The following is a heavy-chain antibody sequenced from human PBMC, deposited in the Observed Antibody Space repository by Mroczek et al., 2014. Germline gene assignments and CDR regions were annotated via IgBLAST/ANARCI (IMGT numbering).Heavy chain of an antibody. J-gene: IGHJ4*02. CDR3: ARGHYYGSGRFDY. V-gene: IGHV4-34*01. D-gene: IGHD3-10*01. CDR1: GGSFSGYY. Sequence: QVQLQQWGAGLLKPSETLSLTCAVYGGSFSGYYWSWIRQPPGKGLEWIGEINHSGSTNYNPSLKSRVTISVDTSKNQFSLKLSSVTAADTAVYYCARGHYYGSGRFDYWGQGTLVTVSS. CDR2: INHSGST.